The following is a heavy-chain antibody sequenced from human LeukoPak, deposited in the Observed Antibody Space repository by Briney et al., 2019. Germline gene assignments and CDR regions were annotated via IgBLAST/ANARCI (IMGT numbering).Heavy chain of an antibody. CDR1: GGSISSSSYY. V-gene: IGHV4-39*01. Sequence: PSETLSLTCTVSGGSISSSSYYWGWIRQPPGKGLEWIGSIYYSGCTYYNPSLKSRVTISVDTSKNQFSLKLSSVTAADTAVYCCARLEGIAAAGYWGQGTLVTVSS. D-gene: IGHD6-13*01. CDR3: ARLEGIAAAGY. J-gene: IGHJ4*02. CDR2: IYYSGCT.